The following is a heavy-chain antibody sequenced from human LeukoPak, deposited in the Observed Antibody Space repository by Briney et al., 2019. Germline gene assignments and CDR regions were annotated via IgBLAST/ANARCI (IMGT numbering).Heavy chain of an antibody. D-gene: IGHD6-13*01. J-gene: IGHJ4*02. CDR2: IKEDGSEK. CDR3: ARGGLRIAAAV. V-gene: IGHV3-7*01. Sequence: GGSLRLSCAASGFTFSNYWMSWVRQAPGKGLEWVANIKEDGSEKYYVDSVKGRFTISRDNAKNSLYLQVNSLRAEDTAVYYCARGGLRIAAAVWGQGTLVTVSS. CDR1: GFTFSNYW.